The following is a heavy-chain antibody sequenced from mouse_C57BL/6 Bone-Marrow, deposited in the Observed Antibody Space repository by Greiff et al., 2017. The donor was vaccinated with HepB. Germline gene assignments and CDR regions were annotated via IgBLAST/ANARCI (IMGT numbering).Heavy chain of an antibody. V-gene: IGHV1-74*01. J-gene: IGHJ3*01. CDR2: IHPSDSDT. CDR3: AIKNWEGVGFAY. Sequence: QVQLQQPGAELVKPGASVKVSCKASGYTFTSYWMHWVKQRPGQGLEWIGRIHPSDSDTNYNQKFKGKATLTVDKSSSTAYMQLSSLTSEDSAVYYCAIKNWEGVGFAYWGQGTLVTVSA. D-gene: IGHD4-1*01. CDR1: GYTFTSYW.